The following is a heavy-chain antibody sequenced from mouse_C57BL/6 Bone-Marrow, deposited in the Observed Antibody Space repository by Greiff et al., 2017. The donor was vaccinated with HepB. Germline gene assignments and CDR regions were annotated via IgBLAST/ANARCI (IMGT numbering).Heavy chain of an antibody. CDR3: TTPDYGSSYGY. Sequence: VQLQQSGAELVRPGASVKLSCTASGFNIKDDYMHWVKQRPEQGLEWIGWIDPENGDTEYASKFQGKATITADTSSNTADLQLSSLTSEDTAVYYCTTPDYGSSYGYWGQGTTLTVSS. J-gene: IGHJ2*01. D-gene: IGHD1-1*01. V-gene: IGHV14-4*01. CDR1: GFNIKDDY. CDR2: IDPENGDT.